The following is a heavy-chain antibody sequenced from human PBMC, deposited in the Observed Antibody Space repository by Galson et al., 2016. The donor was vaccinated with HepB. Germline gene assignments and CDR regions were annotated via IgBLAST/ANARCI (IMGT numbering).Heavy chain of an antibody. J-gene: IGHJ3*01. D-gene: IGHD1-1*01. V-gene: IGHV3-7*01. Sequence: SLRLSCAVSGFTFINNWMSRIRQAPGKGLEWVANINPDGGTQLYMDSVKGRFTISRDNAKNSVFLHMNSLRAEDTAVYYCASLPLGHTLDPFDFWGQGTMVTVSS. CDR1: GFTFINNW. CDR3: ASLPLGHTLDPFDF. CDR2: INPDGGTQ.